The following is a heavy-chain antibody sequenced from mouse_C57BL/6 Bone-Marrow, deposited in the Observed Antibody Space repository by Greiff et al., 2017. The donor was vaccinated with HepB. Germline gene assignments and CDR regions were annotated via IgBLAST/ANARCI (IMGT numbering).Heavy chain of an antibody. D-gene: IGHD2-4*01. CDR1: GYTFTDHT. V-gene: IGHV1-78*01. Sequence: VQLQQSDAELVKPGASVKISCKVSGYTFTDHTIHWMKQRPEQGLEWIGYIYPRDGSTKYNEKFKGKATLTADKSSSTAYMQLNSLTSEDSAVYFCARVPYYDYYYYAMDYWGQGTSVTVSS. CDR2: IYPRDGST. J-gene: IGHJ4*01. CDR3: ARVPYYDYYYYAMDY.